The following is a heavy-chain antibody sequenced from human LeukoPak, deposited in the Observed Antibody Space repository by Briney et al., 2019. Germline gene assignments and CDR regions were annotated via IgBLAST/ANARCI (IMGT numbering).Heavy chain of an antibody. CDR3: ARVQYTMVRGVIIDYYYYMDV. Sequence: GGSLRLSCAASGFTFSSYGMHWVRQAPGKGLEWVANIKQDGSEKYYVDSVKGRFTISRDNAKNSLYLQMNSLRAEDTAVYYCARVQYTMVRGVIIDYYYYMDVWGKGTTVTISS. J-gene: IGHJ6*03. D-gene: IGHD3-10*01. CDR1: GFTFSSYG. CDR2: IKQDGSEK. V-gene: IGHV3-7*01.